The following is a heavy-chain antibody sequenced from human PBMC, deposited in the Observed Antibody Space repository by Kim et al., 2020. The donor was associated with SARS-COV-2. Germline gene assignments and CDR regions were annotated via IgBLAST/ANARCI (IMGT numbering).Heavy chain of an antibody. Sequence: GGSLRLSCAASGFTFSSYAMSWVRQAPGKGLEWVSAISGSGGSTYYADSVKGRFTISRDNSKNTLYLQMNSLRAEDTAVYYCAKARPGYYYGSGSNYGMDVWGQGTTVTVSS. V-gene: IGHV3-23*01. CDR2: ISGSGGST. J-gene: IGHJ6*02. CDR3: AKARPGYYYGSGSNYGMDV. CDR1: GFTFSSYA. D-gene: IGHD3-10*01.